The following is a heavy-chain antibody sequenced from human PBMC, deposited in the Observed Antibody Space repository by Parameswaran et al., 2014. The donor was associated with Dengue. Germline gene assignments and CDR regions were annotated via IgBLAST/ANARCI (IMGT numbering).Heavy chain of an antibody. V-gene: IGHV3-23*01. D-gene: IGHD6-6*01. CDR2: ISGSGGST. Sequence: RWIRQPPGKGLEWVSAISGSGGSTYYADSVKGRFTISRDNSKNTLYLQMNSLRAEDTAVYYTLLAARPGRRYGMDVWGQGTTVTVSS. J-gene: IGHJ6*02. CDR3: LLAARPGRRYGMDV.